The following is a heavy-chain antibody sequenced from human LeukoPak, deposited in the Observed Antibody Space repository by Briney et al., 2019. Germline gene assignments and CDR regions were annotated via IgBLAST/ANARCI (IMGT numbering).Heavy chain of an antibody. Sequence: PGGSLRLSCAASGFTFSSYWMSWVRQAPGKGLEWVANIKQDGSEKYYVDSVKGRFTISRDNAKNSLYLQMNGLRAEDTAVYYCARAGDIVVVPAANNLGYWGQGTLVTVSS. CDR2: IKQDGSEK. J-gene: IGHJ4*02. CDR3: ARAGDIVVVPAANNLGY. D-gene: IGHD2-2*01. CDR1: GFTFSSYW. V-gene: IGHV3-7*03.